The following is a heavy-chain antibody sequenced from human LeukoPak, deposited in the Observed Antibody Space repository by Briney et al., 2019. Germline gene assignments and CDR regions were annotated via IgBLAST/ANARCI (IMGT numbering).Heavy chain of an antibody. V-gene: IGHV1-69*05. CDR1: GGTFSSYA. CDR3: ARDLGPEGYFDY. J-gene: IGHJ4*02. D-gene: IGHD7-27*01. Sequence: SVKVSCKASGGTFSSYAISWVRQAPGQGLEWMGGIIPIFGTANYAQKFQGRVTITTDESTSTAYMELSSLRSEDTAVYYCARDLGPEGYFDYWGQGTLVTVSS. CDR2: IIPIFGTA.